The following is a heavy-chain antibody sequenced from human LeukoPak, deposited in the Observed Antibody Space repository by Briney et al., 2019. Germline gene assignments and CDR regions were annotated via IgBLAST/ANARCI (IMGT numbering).Heavy chain of an antibody. CDR2: INPYNGNT. V-gene: IGHV1-18*01. J-gene: IGHJ4*02. D-gene: IGHD3-10*01. Sequence: ASVKVSCKTSGYPFTNYGITWVRQAPGQGLEWMGWINPYNGNTNYAQKLQGRVTMTTDTSTSTAYMELRSLRSDDTALYFCARYMVRGVIILGYWGQGTLVTVSS. CDR1: GYPFTNYG. CDR3: ARYMVRGVIILGY.